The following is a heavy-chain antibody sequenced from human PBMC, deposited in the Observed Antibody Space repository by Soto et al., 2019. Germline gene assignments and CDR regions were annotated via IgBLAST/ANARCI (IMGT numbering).Heavy chain of an antibody. CDR1: GGSFSGYY. J-gene: IGHJ4*02. V-gene: IGHV4-34*01. Sequence: SETLSLTCAVYGGSFSGYYWSWIRQPPGKGLEWIGEISHSGSTNYNPSLKSRVIISVDTSMNQFSLKVNSLTAADTAVYYCARDALALFDSWGQGTLVTVSS. D-gene: IGHD6-13*01. CDR3: ARDALALFDS. CDR2: ISHSGST.